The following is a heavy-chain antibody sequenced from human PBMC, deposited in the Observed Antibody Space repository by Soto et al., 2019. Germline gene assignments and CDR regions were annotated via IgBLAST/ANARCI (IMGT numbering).Heavy chain of an antibody. Sequence: EVQLLESGGSLVHPGGSLRLSCAASGFSFSYFAMSWVRQAPGKGLEWVAAISGSGGNTYYADSVMGRFTISRDNSKTTLFLQMNSLRDGNTAVYYCAKDRGGSGWSTLDHWGQGTLVTVSS. CDR2: ISGSGGNT. CDR3: AKDRGGSGWSTLDH. J-gene: IGHJ4*02. V-gene: IGHV3-23*01. CDR1: GFSFSYFA. D-gene: IGHD6-19*01.